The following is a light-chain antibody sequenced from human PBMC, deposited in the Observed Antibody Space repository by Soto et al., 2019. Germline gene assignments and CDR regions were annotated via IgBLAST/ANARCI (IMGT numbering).Light chain of an antibody. Sequence: QSALTQPPSVSGSPGQSLTISCTGTSSDVGGYNYVSWYHHHPGKAPKLIIYEVFKRPSGVPDRFSGSKSGNTASLTVSGLQAEDEADYYCSSYAGSDSVLFGGETKLTVL. CDR1: SSDVGGYNY. V-gene: IGLV2-8*01. CDR2: EVF. J-gene: IGLJ3*02. CDR3: SSYAGSDSVL.